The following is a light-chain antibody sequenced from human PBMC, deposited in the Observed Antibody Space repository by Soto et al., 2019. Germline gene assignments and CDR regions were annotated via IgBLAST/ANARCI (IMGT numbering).Light chain of an antibody. CDR1: QNVNNW. V-gene: IGKV1-5*01. CDR2: DAS. Sequence: DIQMTQFPSALSASVGDRVTITCRASQNVNNWLAWYQHKPGKAPQLLIYDASVLETGVPSRFSGSGSGTEFTLAISVLPSDDVATYYCQQHNTYWTFGPGTKVEVK. J-gene: IGKJ1*01. CDR3: QQHNTYWT.